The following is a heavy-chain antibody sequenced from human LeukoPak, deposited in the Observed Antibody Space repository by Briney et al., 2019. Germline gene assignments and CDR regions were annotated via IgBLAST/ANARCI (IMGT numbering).Heavy chain of an antibody. J-gene: IGHJ4*02. Sequence: GGSLRLSCAASGFTFNDYYMTWIRQAPAKGLEGVSYISRRGRTIYYADPVKGPFTISRDKAQESLYLQMNSLRAEDTAVYYCARPWGHWGQGTLVNVSS. CDR3: ARPWGH. CDR2: ISRRGRTI. CDR1: GFTFNDYY. V-gene: IGHV3-11*01. D-gene: IGHD3-16*01.